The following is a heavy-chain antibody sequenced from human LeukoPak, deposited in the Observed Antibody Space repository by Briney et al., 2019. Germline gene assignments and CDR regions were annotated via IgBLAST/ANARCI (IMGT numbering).Heavy chain of an antibody. CDR2: IIPIFGIA. Sequence: SVRVSCKASGGTFSSYAISWVRQAPGQGLEWMGRIIPIFGIANYAQKFQGRVTITADKSTSTAYMELSSLRSEDTAVYYCASGYYYDSSGPVDYWGQGTLVTVSS. CDR1: GGTFSSYA. D-gene: IGHD3-22*01. CDR3: ASGYYYDSSGPVDY. J-gene: IGHJ4*02. V-gene: IGHV1-69*04.